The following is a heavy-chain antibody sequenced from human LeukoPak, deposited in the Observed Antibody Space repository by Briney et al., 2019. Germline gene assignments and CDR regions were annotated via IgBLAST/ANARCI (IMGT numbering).Heavy chain of an antibody. V-gene: IGHV3-9*01. Sequence: GGSLRLSCAASGFTFSSYWMHWVRQAPGKGLEWVSGISWNSGSIGYADSVKGRFTISRDNAKNSLYLQMNSLRAEDTALYYCAKDIWQGVFSGLFDYWGQGTLVTVSS. CDR3: AKDIWQGVFSGLFDY. CDR2: ISWNSGSI. D-gene: IGHD3-3*01. J-gene: IGHJ4*02. CDR1: GFTFSSYW.